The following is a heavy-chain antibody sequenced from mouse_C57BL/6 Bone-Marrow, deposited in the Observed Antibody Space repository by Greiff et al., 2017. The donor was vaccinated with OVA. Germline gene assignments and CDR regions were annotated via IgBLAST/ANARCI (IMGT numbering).Heavy chain of an antibody. CDR2: IDPSASYT. D-gene: IGHD1-1*01. CDR3: ARSLYYYGSSDEDY. Sequence: QVQLQQPGAELVKPGASVKLSCKASGYTFTSYWMQWVKQRPGQGLEWIGEIDPSASYTNYNQKFKGKATLTVDTSSSTAYMQLRSLTSEDSAVYYCARSLYYYGSSDEDYWGQGTTLTVSS. J-gene: IGHJ2*01. CDR1: GYTFTSYW. V-gene: IGHV1-50*01.